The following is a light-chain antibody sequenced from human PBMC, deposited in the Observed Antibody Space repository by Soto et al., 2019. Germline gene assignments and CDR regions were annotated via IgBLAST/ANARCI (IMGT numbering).Light chain of an antibody. J-gene: IGLJ2*01. CDR1: SSNIGTNT. CDR3: ASWDDSLNGPV. V-gene: IGLV1-44*01. Sequence: QSVLTQPPSASGTPGQRVTISCSGSSSNIGTNTVNWYQHVPGTAPKLLIYSNNQRTSGVPDRFSGSKSATSASLAISGLQSEDEADDYCASWDDSLNGPVFGGGTQLTVL. CDR2: SNN.